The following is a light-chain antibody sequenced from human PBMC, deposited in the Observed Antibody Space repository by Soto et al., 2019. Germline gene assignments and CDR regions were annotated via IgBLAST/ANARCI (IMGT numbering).Light chain of an antibody. Sequence: QPVLTQSPSASASLGASVKLTCTLSSGHSSYTIAWHRQQPQKGPRYLMKVNSDGSHSKGDGIPDRFSGSSSGAERYLTISSLQSEDEADYYCQTWGTGIQVFGAGTKVTVL. CDR2: VNSDGSH. CDR3: QTWGTGIQV. V-gene: IGLV4-69*01. J-gene: IGLJ1*01. CDR1: SGHSSYT.